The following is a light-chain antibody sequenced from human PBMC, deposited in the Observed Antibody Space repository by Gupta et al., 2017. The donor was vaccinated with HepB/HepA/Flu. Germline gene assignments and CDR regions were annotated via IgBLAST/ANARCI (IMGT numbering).Light chain of an antibody. V-gene: IGKV3-20*01. CDR3: QQYGSSPNT. J-gene: IGKJ2*01. CDR1: QSVSSSY. CDR2: GAS. Sequence: EIVLTQSPGTLSLSPGERATLSCRASQSVSSSYLAWYQQEPGQAPRLLIYGASSRATGIPDRFSGSGSGTDFTLTISRLEPEDFAVYYCQQYGSSPNTFGQETKLEI.